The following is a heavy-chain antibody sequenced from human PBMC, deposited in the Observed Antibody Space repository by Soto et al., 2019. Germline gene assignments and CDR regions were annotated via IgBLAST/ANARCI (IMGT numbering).Heavy chain of an antibody. J-gene: IGHJ6*03. Sequence: SETLSLTCTVSGGSISSYYWSWIRQPPGKGLEWIGYIYYSGSTNYNPSLKSRVTISVDTSKNQFSLKLSSVTAADTAVYYCARDGGQYQLPSDYYYHYMDVWGKGTTVTVSS. CDR1: GGSISSYY. CDR2: IYYSGST. D-gene: IGHD2-2*01. CDR3: ARDGGQYQLPSDYYYHYMDV. V-gene: IGHV4-59*01.